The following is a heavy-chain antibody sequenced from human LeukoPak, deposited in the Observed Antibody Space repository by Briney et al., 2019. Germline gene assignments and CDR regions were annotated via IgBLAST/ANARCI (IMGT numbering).Heavy chain of an antibody. V-gene: IGHV3-7*01. Sequence: GGPLRLSCAASGFTFGSYWMSWVRQAPGKGLEWVANIKPDGSEKYYVDSVKGRFTISRDNAENSLYLQMNCLRAEDTAVYYCARDGGSGNPGADYWGQGTLVTVSS. D-gene: IGHD2-15*01. CDR1: GFTFGSYW. CDR2: IKPDGSEK. CDR3: ARDGGSGNPGADY. J-gene: IGHJ4*02.